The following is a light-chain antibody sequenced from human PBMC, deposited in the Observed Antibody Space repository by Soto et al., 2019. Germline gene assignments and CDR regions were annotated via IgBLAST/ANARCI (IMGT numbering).Light chain of an antibody. J-gene: IGKJ4*01. Sequence: DIQMTQSPSSLSASVGDRVTITCRASQSISGYLNWYLQRPQKAPELLIYAASTLESGVPSRFRGSGSGTDFTLTISSLQAEDFETYYCQQSYSFPRTLGGGTKVDIK. V-gene: IGKV1-39*01. CDR3: QQSYSFPRT. CDR2: AAS. CDR1: QSISGY.